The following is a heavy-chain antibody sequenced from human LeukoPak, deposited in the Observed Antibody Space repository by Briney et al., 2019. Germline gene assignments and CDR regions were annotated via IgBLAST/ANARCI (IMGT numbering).Heavy chain of an antibody. Sequence: ASVKVSCKASGYTFTSYGISWVRQAPGQGLEWMGRIIPILGIANYAQKFQGRVTITADKSTSTAYMELSSLRSEDTAVYYCARVGITMVRGVIPGWFDPWGQGTLVTVSS. CDR2: IIPILGIA. J-gene: IGHJ5*02. D-gene: IGHD3-10*01. V-gene: IGHV1-69*04. CDR1: GYTFTSYG. CDR3: ARVGITMVRGVIPGWFDP.